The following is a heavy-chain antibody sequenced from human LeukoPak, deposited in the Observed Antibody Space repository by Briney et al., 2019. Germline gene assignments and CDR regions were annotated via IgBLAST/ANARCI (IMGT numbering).Heavy chain of an antibody. CDR3: ARDYYGGAFDI. CDR2: IYYSGST. D-gene: IGHD3-10*01. CDR1: GGSISSGGYY. V-gene: IGHV4-31*03. J-gene: IGHJ3*02. Sequence: SQTLSLTCTVSGGSISSGGYYWSWIRQHPGKGLEWTGYIYYSGSTYYNPSLKSRVTMSVDTSKNQFSLKLSSVTAADTAVYYCARDYYGGAFDIWGQGTMVTVSS.